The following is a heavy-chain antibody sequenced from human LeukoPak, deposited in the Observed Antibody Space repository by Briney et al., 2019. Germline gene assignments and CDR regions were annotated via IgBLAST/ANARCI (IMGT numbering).Heavy chain of an antibody. V-gene: IGHV3-21*01. J-gene: IGHJ4*02. Sequence: PGGSLRLSCAASIFTFSTYSMSWVRQAPWKGLEWVSSISSSSSYIYYADSVKGRFTISRDNAKNSLYLQMNSLRAEDTAVYYCARAIPGDYWGQGTLVTVSS. CDR3: ARAIPGDY. CDR1: IFTFSTYS. D-gene: IGHD2-2*02. CDR2: ISSSSSYI.